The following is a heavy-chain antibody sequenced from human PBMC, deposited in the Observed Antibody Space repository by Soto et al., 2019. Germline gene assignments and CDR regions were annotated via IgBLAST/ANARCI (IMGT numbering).Heavy chain of an antibody. CDR3: AKWCKGSGSYYRDYYYYGMDV. D-gene: IGHD3-10*01. V-gene: IGHV3-23*01. CDR2: IRGSVGST. CDR1: GFTFSNAW. J-gene: IGHJ6*01. Sequence: QPGGSLRLSCAASGFTFSNAWINWVRQAPGKGLEWVSAIRGSVGSTYYADSVKGRFTISRDNSKTTLYLQMNSLRAEDTAVYYCAKWCKGSGSYYRDYYYYGMDVWGQGTTVTVSS.